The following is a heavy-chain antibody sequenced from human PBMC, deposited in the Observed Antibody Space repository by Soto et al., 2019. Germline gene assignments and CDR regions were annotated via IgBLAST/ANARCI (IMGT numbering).Heavy chain of an antibody. Sequence: PGGSLRLSCAASGFTFSSYGMHWVRQAPGKGLEWVAVISYDGSNKYYADSVKGRFTISRDNSKNTLYLQMNSLRAEDTAVYYCAKDERAYYDSSGYYPDAFDIWGQGTMVTVSS. CDR2: ISYDGSNK. J-gene: IGHJ3*02. V-gene: IGHV3-30*18. CDR1: GFTFSSYG. CDR3: AKDERAYYDSSGYYPDAFDI. D-gene: IGHD3-22*01.